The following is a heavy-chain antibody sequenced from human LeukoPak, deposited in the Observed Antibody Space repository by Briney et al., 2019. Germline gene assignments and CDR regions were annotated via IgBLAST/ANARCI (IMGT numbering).Heavy chain of an antibody. J-gene: IGHJ4*02. CDR3: ARELFGSGSCPDY. Sequence: GGSLRLSCTAPGFTFSSYAIHWIRQAPGKGLDGVALVWHDGSNRYYADSVKGRFTISRDNSKNTVYLQMNSLRAEDTAVYYCARELFGSGSCPDYWGQGTLVTVSS. CDR1: GFTFSSYA. CDR2: VWHDGSNR. D-gene: IGHD3-10*01. V-gene: IGHV3-33*01.